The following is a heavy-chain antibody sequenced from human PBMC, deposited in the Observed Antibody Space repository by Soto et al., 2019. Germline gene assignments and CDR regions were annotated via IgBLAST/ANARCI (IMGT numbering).Heavy chain of an antibody. Sequence: GGSLRLSCAASGFTFSSYSMNWVRQAPGKGLEWVSSISSSSSYIYYADSVKGRFTISRDNAKNSLYLQMNSLRAEDTAVYYCARAPKSGGATPHYWGQGTLVTVSS. V-gene: IGHV3-21*01. J-gene: IGHJ4*02. CDR1: GFTFSSYS. D-gene: IGHD1-26*01. CDR3: ARAPKSGGATPHY. CDR2: ISSSSSYI.